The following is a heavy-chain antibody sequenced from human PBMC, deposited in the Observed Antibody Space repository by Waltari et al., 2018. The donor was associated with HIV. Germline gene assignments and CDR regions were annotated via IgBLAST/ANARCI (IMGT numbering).Heavy chain of an antibody. Sequence: EVQVVESGGGLVQPGGSLRLSCEGFGFTFSSHWMSWVRQAPGKGLEWVANIKHDGSEGYFVDSVKGRFAISRDNANNSLFLQMNSLRAEDTAVYYCARDVMGIVAKPYGVDVWGQGTTVTVSS. V-gene: IGHV3-7*01. CDR3: ARDVMGIVAKPYGVDV. CDR1: GFTFSSHW. J-gene: IGHJ6*02. CDR2: IKHDGSEG. D-gene: IGHD5-12*01.